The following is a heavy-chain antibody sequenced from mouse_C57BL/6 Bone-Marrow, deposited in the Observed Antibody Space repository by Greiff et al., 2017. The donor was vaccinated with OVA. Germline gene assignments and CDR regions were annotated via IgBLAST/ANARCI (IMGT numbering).Heavy chain of an antibody. Sequence: EVQGVESGGGLVQSGRSLRLSCATSGFTFSDFYMEWVRQAPGKGLEWIAASRNKANDYTTEYSASVKGRFIVSRDTSQSILYLQMNALRAEDTAIYYCARDAGLGYFDYWGQGTTLTVSS. D-gene: IGHD2-2*01. CDR3: ARDAGLGYFDY. CDR2: SRNKANDYTT. V-gene: IGHV7-1*01. J-gene: IGHJ2*01. CDR1: GFTFSDFY.